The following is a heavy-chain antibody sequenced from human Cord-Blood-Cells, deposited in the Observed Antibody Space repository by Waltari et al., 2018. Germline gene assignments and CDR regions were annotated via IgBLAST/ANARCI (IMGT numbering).Heavy chain of an antibody. CDR1: GGSFSGYY. CDR2: INHSGST. D-gene: IGHD6-13*01. Sequence: QVQLQQWGAGLLKPSETLSLTCAVYGGSFSGYYWSWIRQPPGKGLEWIGEINHSGSTNYNPSLKSRVTISVDTSKNQFSLKLSSVTAADTAVYYCAIKQLPTLSIDYWGQGTLVTVSS. V-gene: IGHV4-34*01. CDR3: AIKQLPTLSIDY. J-gene: IGHJ4*02.